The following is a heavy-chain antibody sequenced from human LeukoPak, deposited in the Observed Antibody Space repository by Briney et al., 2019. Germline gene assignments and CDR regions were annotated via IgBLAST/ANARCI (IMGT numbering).Heavy chain of an antibody. CDR3: AKDVALNDGYYFDN. CDR2: ISWNSGSI. V-gene: IGHV3-9*01. CDR1: GFIFDDCA. Sequence: GRSLRLSCAAYGFIFDDCAMHWVRQAPGKGLEWVSGISWNSGSIGYADSVKGRFIISRDNAKNSLYLQMNSLRAEDTALYYCAKDVALNDGYYFDNWGQGTLVTVSS. J-gene: IGHJ4*02. D-gene: IGHD2-15*01.